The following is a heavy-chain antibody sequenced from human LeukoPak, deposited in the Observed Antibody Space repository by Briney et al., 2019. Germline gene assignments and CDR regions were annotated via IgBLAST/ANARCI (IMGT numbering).Heavy chain of an antibody. CDR2: IYTSGST. V-gene: IGHV4-61*02. CDR3: ARESDFWRGYYYYYYMDV. J-gene: IGHJ6*03. D-gene: IGHD3-3*01. Sequence: PSQTLSLTCTVSGGSISSGSYYWSWIRQPAGKGLEWIGRIYTSGSTNYNPSLKSRVTISVDTSKNQFSLRLSSVTAADTAVYYCARESDFWRGYYYYYYMDVWGKGTTVTVSS. CDR1: GGSISSGSYY.